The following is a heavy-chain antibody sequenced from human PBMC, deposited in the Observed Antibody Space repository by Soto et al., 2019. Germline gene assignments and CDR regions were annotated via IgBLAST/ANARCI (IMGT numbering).Heavy chain of an antibody. V-gene: IGHV1-8*01. CDR1: GYTFTSYD. J-gene: IGHJ4*02. CDR3: ARGYYYDSSGYYSN. CDR2: MNPNSGNT. Sequence: ASVKVSCKASGYTFTSYDINWVRQATGQGLEWMVWMNPNSGNTGYAQKFQGRVTMTRNTSISTAYMELSSVRSEDTAVYYCARGYYYDSSGYYSNWGQGTLVTVSS. D-gene: IGHD3-22*01.